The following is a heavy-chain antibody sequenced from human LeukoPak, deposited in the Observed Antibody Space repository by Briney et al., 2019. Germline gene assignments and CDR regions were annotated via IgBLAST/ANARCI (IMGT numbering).Heavy chain of an antibody. CDR1: GGTFSSYA. D-gene: IGHD2-2*02. CDR3: ARDRGLVVVPAAIGWFDP. CDR2: IIPIFGTA. J-gene: IGHJ5*02. V-gene: IGHV1-69*13. Sequence: GASVKVSCKASGGTFSSYAISWVRQAPGQGREWRGGIIPIFGTANYAQKFQGRVTITADESTSTAYMELSSLRSEDTAVYYCARDRGLVVVPAAIGWFDPWGQGTLVTVSS.